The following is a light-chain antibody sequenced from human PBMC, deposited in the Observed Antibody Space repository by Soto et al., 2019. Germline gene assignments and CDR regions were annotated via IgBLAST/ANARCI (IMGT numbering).Light chain of an antibody. Sequence: QSALTQPPSVSGAPGQRVTISCTGSSSNIGAGYDVHWYQQLPGSAPKLLIYGNSNRPSGVPDRFSGSKSGTSASLAITGLQAEDEADYSCQSYDSSLSGFVVFGGGTQLTVL. J-gene: IGLJ2*01. V-gene: IGLV1-40*01. CDR2: GNS. CDR3: QSYDSSLSGFVV. CDR1: SSNIGAGYD.